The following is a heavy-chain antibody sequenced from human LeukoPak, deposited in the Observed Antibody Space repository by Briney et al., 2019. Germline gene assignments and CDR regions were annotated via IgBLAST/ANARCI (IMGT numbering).Heavy chain of an antibody. Sequence: SETLSLTCTVSGGSISSSNYYWGWIRQPPGKGLEWIGSVSYSGRTYYNPSLKGRVTMSVDTSKHQFSLKLSSVTAADTAVYYCARHSSASYYHGSGSYYNVNWGQGTLVTVSS. V-gene: IGHV4-39*01. J-gene: IGHJ4*02. CDR3: ARHSSASYYHGSGSYYNVN. D-gene: IGHD3-10*01. CDR2: VSYSGRT. CDR1: GGSISSSNYY.